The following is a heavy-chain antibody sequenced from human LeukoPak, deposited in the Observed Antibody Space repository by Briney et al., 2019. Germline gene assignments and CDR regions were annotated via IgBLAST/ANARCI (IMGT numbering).Heavy chain of an antibody. CDR2: ISWNSGSI. CDR3: AKDRYSSGYYYLDY. J-gene: IGHJ4*02. V-gene: IGHV3-9*01. Sequence: GRSLRLSCAASGFTFDDYAMHWVRQAPGKGLEWVSGISWNSGSIGYADSVKGRFTISRDNAKNSLYLQMNSLGAEDTALYYCAKDRYSSGYYYLDYWGQGTLVTVSS. CDR1: GFTFDDYA. D-gene: IGHD3-22*01.